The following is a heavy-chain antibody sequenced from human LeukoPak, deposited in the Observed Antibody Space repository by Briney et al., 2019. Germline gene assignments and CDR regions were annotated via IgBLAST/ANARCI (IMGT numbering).Heavy chain of an antibody. Sequence: ASVKVSCKASGGTFSSYAISWVRQAPGQGLEWMGGIIPIFGTANYAQKFQGRVTITADESTSTAYMELSSLRSEDTAVYYCARVRITMVRGGGFDYWGQGTLVTVSS. CDR3: ARVRITMVRGGGFDY. CDR1: GGTFSSYA. J-gene: IGHJ4*02. V-gene: IGHV1-69*13. CDR2: IIPIFGTA. D-gene: IGHD3-10*01.